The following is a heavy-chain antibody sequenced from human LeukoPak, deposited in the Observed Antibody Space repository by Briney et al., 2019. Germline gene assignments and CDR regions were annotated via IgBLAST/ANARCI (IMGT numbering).Heavy chain of an antibody. J-gene: IGHJ4*02. D-gene: IGHD2-2*01. V-gene: IGHV3-30*04. CDR2: ISYDGSNK. CDR3: ARGALNQLLGY. Sequence: AGGSLRLSCAASGFTFSSYAMHWVRQAPSKGLEWVAVISYDGSNKYYADSVKGRFTISRDNSKNTLYLQMNSLRAEDTAVYYCARGALNQLLGYWGQGTLVTVSS. CDR1: GFTFSSYA.